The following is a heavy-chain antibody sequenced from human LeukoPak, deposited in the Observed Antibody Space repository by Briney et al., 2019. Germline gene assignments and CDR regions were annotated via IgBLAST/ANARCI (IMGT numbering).Heavy chain of an antibody. V-gene: IGHV3-33*06. CDR2: IWYDGSNK. CDR1: GFTFSSYG. CDR3: AKDHSYVLAHDWNDAFDY. Sequence: GSLRLSCAASGFTFSSYGMHWVRKAPGKGLEWVAVIWYDGSNKYYADSVKGRFTISRDNSKNTLYLQMNSLTAEDTAVYYCAKDHSYVLAHDWNDAFDYWGQGTLVTVSS. J-gene: IGHJ4*02. D-gene: IGHD1-1*01.